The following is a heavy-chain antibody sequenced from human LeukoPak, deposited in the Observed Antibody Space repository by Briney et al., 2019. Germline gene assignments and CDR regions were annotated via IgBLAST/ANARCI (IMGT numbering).Heavy chain of an antibody. V-gene: IGHV3-7*01. Sequence: GGSLRLSCEASGFTFSRYWMTWVRQAPGKGLEWLANIKYDGSNKFYAASVKGRFTTSRDNARNSLYLQMNSLRVEDTALYYCGTSLDAAINTGGQGVLVTVSS. J-gene: IGHJ4*02. CDR2: IKYDGSNK. CDR1: GFTFSRYW. D-gene: IGHD5-18*01. CDR3: GTSLDAAINT.